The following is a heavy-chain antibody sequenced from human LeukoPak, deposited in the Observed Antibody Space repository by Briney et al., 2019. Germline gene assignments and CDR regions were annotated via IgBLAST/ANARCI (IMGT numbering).Heavy chain of an antibody. Sequence: GGSPRLSCSASGFTFSSCAMHWVRQAPGKGLEYVSFISNNGRTIDYADSVRGRFTISRDNSKNTLYLQMSSLRVEDMAVYHCVKDLSGSYSFDYWGLGTLVTVSS. CDR2: ISNNGRTI. CDR3: VKDLSGSYSFDY. CDR1: GFTFSSCA. J-gene: IGHJ4*02. V-gene: IGHV3-64D*06. D-gene: IGHD1-26*01.